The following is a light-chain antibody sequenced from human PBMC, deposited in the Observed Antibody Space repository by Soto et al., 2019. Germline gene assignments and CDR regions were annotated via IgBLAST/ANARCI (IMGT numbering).Light chain of an antibody. CDR3: LPDYNYPQT. CDR2: AAS. CDR1: QGIRND. Sequence: AIQMTQSPSSLSASVGDRVTITCRASQGIRNDLGWYQQKPGKAPKLLIYAASNLQSGVPSRFSGSGSGTDFTLTISSLQPEDIAPYYCLPDYNYPQTFGQGTKVEIK. J-gene: IGKJ1*01. V-gene: IGKV1-6*01.